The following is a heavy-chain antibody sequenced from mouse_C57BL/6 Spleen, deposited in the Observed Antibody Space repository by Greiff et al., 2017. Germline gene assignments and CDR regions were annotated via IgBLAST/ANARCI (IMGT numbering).Heavy chain of an antibody. CDR2: ISDGGSYT. CDR3: ANSHYGSREGLAY. CDR1: GFTFSSYA. V-gene: IGHV5-4*03. D-gene: IGHD1-1*01. J-gene: IGHJ3*01. Sequence: EVKLVESGGGLVKPGGSLKLSCAASGFTFSSYAMSWVRQTPEKRLEWVATISDGGSYTYYPDNVKGRFTISRDNAKNNLYLQMSHLKSEDTAMYYCANSHYGSREGLAYWGQGTLVTVSA.